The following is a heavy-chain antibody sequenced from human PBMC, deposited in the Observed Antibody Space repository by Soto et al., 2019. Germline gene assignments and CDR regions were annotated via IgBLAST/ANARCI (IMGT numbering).Heavy chain of an antibody. CDR2: INHSGST. Sequence: PSETLSLTCAVYGGSFSGYYWSWIRQPPGKGLEWIGEINHSGSTNYNPSLKSRVTISVDTSKNQFSLKLSSVTAADTAVYYCARGRGRAAAAWFDPWGQGTLVTSPQ. J-gene: IGHJ5*02. CDR1: GGSFSGYY. V-gene: IGHV4-34*01. CDR3: ARGRGRAAAAWFDP. D-gene: IGHD6-13*01.